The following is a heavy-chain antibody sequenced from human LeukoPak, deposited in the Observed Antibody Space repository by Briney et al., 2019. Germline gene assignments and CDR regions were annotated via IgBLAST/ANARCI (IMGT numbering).Heavy chain of an antibody. CDR2: ISGSGGST. CDR3: AKFPDGDYFLVDY. CDR1: GFTFSSYG. Sequence: GGTLRLSCAASGFTFSSYGMSWVRQAPGKGLEWVSAISGSGGSTYYADSVKGRFTISRDNSKNTLYLQMNSLRAEDTAVYYCAKFPDGDYFLVDYWGQGTLVTVSS. D-gene: IGHD4-17*01. J-gene: IGHJ4*02. V-gene: IGHV3-23*01.